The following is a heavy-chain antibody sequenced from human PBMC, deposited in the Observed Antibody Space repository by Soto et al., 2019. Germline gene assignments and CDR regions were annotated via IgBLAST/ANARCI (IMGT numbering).Heavy chain of an antibody. CDR2: VTYEENEI. CDR1: GFTFSSCG. Sequence: QVQLVESGGGVIQHGRSLRLSCAASGFTFSSCGMHWVRRAPGKGLEWVAVVTYEENEIHYADSVKGRFTISRDNSKNMVYLEMDSLRVEDTAVYYCVKEQSSGYWRTADYWGQGTLITVSS. J-gene: IGHJ4*02. D-gene: IGHD5-12*01. V-gene: IGHV3-30*18. CDR3: VKEQSSGYWRTADY.